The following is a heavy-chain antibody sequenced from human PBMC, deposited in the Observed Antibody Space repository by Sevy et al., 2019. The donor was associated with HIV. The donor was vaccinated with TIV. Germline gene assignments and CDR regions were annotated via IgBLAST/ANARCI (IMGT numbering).Heavy chain of an antibody. CDR1: GFTFTNYA. V-gene: IGHV3-30-3*01. CDR3: ARDLRPNYWYFDV. Sequence: GGSLRLSCAASGFTFTNYALHWIRQAPGKGLEWVAIISYDGSSEYYADSVKGRFTISRDNSKNTLYLQMNSLRPDDTAVYYCARDLRPNYWYFDVWGRRTLVTVSS. J-gene: IGHJ2*01. CDR2: ISYDGSSE.